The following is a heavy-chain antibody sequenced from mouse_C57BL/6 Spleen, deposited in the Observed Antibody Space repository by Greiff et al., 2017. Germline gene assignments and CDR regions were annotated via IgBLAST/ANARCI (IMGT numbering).Heavy chain of an antibody. J-gene: IGHJ3*01. CDR2: ISYDGSN. Sequence: EVQLQQSGPGLVKPSQSLSLTCSVTGYSITSGYYWNWIRQFPGNKLEWMGYISYDGSNNYNPSLKNRISITRDTSKNQFFLKLNSVATEDTARYYCARGGNSRAWFAYGGQGTLVTVSA. V-gene: IGHV3-6*01. CDR1: GYSITSGYY. CDR3: ARGGNSRAWFAY. D-gene: IGHD2-1*01.